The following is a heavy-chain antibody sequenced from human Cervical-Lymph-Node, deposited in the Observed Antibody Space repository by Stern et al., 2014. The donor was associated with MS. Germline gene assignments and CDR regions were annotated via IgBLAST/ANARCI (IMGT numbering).Heavy chain of an antibody. CDR2: ISGDGSSI. CDR1: GFTFSTYT. D-gene: IGHD2-2*01. CDR3: AREGTYCSSSVCHFDY. Sequence: EVQLVESGGGLVQPGGSLRLSCAAPGFTFSTYTMNWVRQAPGKGLEWVSFISGDGSSIFYADSLKGRFSISRDNAKNSLSLQMNSLGAEDTAVYFCAREGTYCSSSVCHFDYWGRGTLVTVSS. J-gene: IGHJ4*02. V-gene: IGHV3-21*01.